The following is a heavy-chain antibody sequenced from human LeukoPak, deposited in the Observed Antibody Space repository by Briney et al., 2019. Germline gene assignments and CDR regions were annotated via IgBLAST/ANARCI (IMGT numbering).Heavy chain of an antibody. V-gene: IGHV3-33*01. D-gene: IGHD1-14*01. CDR1: GFTFSSYG. CDR3: ARDMAVNPLPDHGPLLPDY. CDR2: IWYDGSNK. J-gene: IGHJ4*02. Sequence: PGGPLRLSCAASGFTFSSYGMHWVRQAPGKGLEWVAVIWYDGSNKYYADSVKGRFTISRDNSKNTLYLQMNSLRAEDTAVYYCARDMAVNPLPDHGPLLPDYWGQGTLVTVSS.